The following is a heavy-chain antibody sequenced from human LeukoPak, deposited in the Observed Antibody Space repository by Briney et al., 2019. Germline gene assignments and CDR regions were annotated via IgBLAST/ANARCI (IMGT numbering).Heavy chain of an antibody. J-gene: IGHJ5*02. CDR1: GGSISSYY. Sequence: SETLSLTCTVSGGSISSYYWSWLRQPPGKGLEWIGYIYYSGSTNYNPSLKSRVTISVDTSKNQFSLKLSSVTAADTAVYYCASPRVVGAKTGWFDPWGQGTLVTVSS. D-gene: IGHD1-26*01. CDR2: IYYSGST. CDR3: ASPRVVGAKTGWFDP. V-gene: IGHV4-59*08.